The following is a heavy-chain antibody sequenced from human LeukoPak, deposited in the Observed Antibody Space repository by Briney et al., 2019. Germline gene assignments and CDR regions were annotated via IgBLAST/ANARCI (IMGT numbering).Heavy chain of an antibody. CDR2: ISGSGGST. CDR1: RFTFSSYA. J-gene: IGHJ6*03. CDR3: AKTYSDFWSGYYTVDYYMDV. V-gene: IGHV3-23*01. Sequence: GGSLRLSCAASRFTFSSYAMSWVRQAPGKGLEWVSAISGSGGSTYYADSVKGRFTISRDNSKNTLYLQMNSLRAEDTAVYYCAKTYSDFWSGYYTVDYYMDVWGKGTAVTVSS. D-gene: IGHD3-3*01.